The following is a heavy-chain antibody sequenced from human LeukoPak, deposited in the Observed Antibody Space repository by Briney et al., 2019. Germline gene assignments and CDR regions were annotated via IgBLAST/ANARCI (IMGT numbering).Heavy chain of an antibody. V-gene: IGHV1-18*01. J-gene: IGHJ3*02. CDR1: GFTFTSFG. Sequence: GASVKVSRKASGFTFTSFGFSWVRQAPGQGLEWVGWISGYNGDTSHDQKFQGRVTISTDTSTNTAYMDLRSLTSDDTAVYYCARRSGYDRRAGTLDIWGQGTMVTVSS. CDR2: ISGYNGDT. CDR3: ARRSGYDRRAGTLDI. D-gene: IGHD5-12*01.